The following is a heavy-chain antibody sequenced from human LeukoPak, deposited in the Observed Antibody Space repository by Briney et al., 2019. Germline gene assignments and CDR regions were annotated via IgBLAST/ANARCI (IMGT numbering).Heavy chain of an antibody. J-gene: IGHJ4*02. V-gene: IGHV4-34*01. Sequence: PSETLSLTCPVHGESFSAYFRSWISHVPGKGLEWIGEIDHRGSSNYNPPLKSRATISVDTSKNHFSLSLTSVSAADTAVYYCATRSSTSAAGSYFDAWGQATVVTVSS. CDR3: ATRSSTSAAGSYFDA. CDR1: GESFSAYF. D-gene: IGHD6-13*01. CDR2: IDHRGSS.